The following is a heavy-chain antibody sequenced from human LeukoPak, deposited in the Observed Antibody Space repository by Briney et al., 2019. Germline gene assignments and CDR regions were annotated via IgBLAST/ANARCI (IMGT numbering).Heavy chain of an antibody. J-gene: IGHJ3*02. V-gene: IGHV1-46*01. D-gene: IGHD4-23*01. CDR2: INPSGGST. CDR1: GYTFTSYY. CDR3: ARGGVYGGNFKVGAFDI. Sequence: GASVKVSCKASGYTFTSYYMHWLRQAPGQGLEWMGIINPSGGSTSYAQKFQGRVTMTRDTSTSTVYMELSSLRSEDTAVYYCARGGVYGGNFKVGAFDIWGQGTMVTVSS.